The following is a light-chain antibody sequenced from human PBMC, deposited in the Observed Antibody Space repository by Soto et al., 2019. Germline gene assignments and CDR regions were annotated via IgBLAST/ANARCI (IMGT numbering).Light chain of an antibody. CDR3: SSYTSSSTLDV. V-gene: IGLV2-14*03. Sequence: QSALTQPASVSGSPGQSITISCTGTSSDVGGYNYVSWYQHHPGKAPKLMIFDVSNRPSGVSNRFSGSKSGNTASLTISGLQPEDEADYYCSSYTSSSTLDVFGTGTKLTVL. J-gene: IGLJ1*01. CDR2: DVS. CDR1: SSDVGGYNY.